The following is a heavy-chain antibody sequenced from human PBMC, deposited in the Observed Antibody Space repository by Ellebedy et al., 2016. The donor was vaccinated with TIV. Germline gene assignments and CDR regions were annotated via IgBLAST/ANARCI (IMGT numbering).Heavy chain of an antibody. D-gene: IGHD2-21*01. CDR1: GFTFSSSA. V-gene: IGHV3-30*04. CDR3: TRGVGGGGAY. Sequence: GGSLRLXCAASGFTFSSSAMHWVRQAPGKGLEWVASMSSDGRYKYYAGSVKGRFTISRDNSENTLYLRMDSLRGDDTAVYYCTRGVGGGGAYWGQGTLVTVSS. J-gene: IGHJ4*02. CDR2: MSSDGRYK.